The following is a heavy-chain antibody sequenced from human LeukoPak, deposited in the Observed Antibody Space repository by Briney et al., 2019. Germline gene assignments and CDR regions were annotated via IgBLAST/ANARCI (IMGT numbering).Heavy chain of an antibody. D-gene: IGHD2-15*01. J-gene: IGHJ2*01. V-gene: IGHV4-4*07. CDR3: ARGHCSGGSCYLVTNWYFDL. CDR2: IYTSGST. Sequence: SETLSLTCTVSGGSISSYYWSWVRQPAGKGLEWIGRIYTSGSTNYNPSLKSRVTMSVDTSKNQFSLKLSSVTAADTAVYYFARGHCSGGSCYLVTNWYFDLWGRGTLATVSS. CDR1: GGSISSYY.